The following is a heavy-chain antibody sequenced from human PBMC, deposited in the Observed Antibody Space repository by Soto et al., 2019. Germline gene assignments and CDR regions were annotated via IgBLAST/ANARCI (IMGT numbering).Heavy chain of an antibody. CDR2: ISGSGGST. Sequence: EVQLLESGGGLVQPGGSLRLSCAASGFTFSSYAMSWVRQAPGKGLEWVSAISGSGGSTYYADSVKGRFTISGDNSKNTLYLQMNSLRAEDTAVYYCAKTGGYCSGGSCNYYYYGMDVWGQGTTVTVS. J-gene: IGHJ6*02. V-gene: IGHV3-23*01. CDR1: GFTFSSYA. CDR3: AKTGGYCSGGSCNYYYYGMDV. D-gene: IGHD2-15*01.